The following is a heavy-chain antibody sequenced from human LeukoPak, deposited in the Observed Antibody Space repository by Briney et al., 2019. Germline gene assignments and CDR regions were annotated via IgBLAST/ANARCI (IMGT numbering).Heavy chain of an antibody. CDR2: INGSGSTT. CDR1: GFTFSYDA. D-gene: IGHD6-19*01. Sequence: GGSLLPCGAASGFTFSYDARSWVRQAPGRGVEGASIINGSGSTTYYADSVKGRFTISRDNSKNTLFLQMNSLRAEDTAVYYCAKGCGSRGWYGEGKYFDYWGQGTLVTVSS. CDR3: AKGCGSRGWYGEGKYFDY. J-gene: IGHJ4*02. V-gene: IGHV3-23*01.